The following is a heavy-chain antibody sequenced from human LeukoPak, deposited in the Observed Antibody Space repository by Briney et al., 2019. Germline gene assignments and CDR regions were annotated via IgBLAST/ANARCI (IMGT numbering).Heavy chain of an antibody. D-gene: IGHD3-22*01. CDR3: AKNYYDSSGYPSNYDY. Sequence: GGSLRLSCAASGFTFSNYWMAWVRQAPGKGLEWVSAISGSGGSTYYADSVKGRFTISRDNSKNTLYLQMNSLRAEDTAVYYCAKNYYDSSGYPSNYDYWGQGTLVTVSS. CDR1: GFTFSNYW. CDR2: ISGSGGST. V-gene: IGHV3-23*01. J-gene: IGHJ4*02.